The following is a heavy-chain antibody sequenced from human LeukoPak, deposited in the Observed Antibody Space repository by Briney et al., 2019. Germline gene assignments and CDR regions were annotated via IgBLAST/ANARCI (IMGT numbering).Heavy chain of an antibody. CDR1: GGTFSSYA. J-gene: IGHJ3*02. D-gene: IGHD6-13*01. CDR3: ARGGGAYSSCWSERAFDI. Sequence: ASVKVSCKASGGTFSSYAISWVRQAPGQGLEWVGWINPNSGGTNYAQKFQGRVTITRDTSASTAYMELSSLRSEDMAVYYCARGGGAYSSCWSERAFDIWGQGTMVTVSS. V-gene: IGHV1-8*03. CDR2: INPNSGGT.